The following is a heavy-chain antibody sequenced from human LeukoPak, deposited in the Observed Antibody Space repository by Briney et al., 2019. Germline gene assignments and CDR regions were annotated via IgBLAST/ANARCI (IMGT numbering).Heavy chain of an antibody. CDR3: AREDGAYISGWWNTWFVP. J-gene: IGHJ5*02. CDR2: ISCDGINK. D-gene: IGHD6-19*01. V-gene: IGHV3-30*04. CDR1: GFTLSSYA. Sequence: PGGSLRLSCAAAGFTLSSYAMHWGRHAPGKGLEWVAVISCDGINKYYADSVKCRFTISRDNSKNTLYLQMNSLRAEDTAVYYCAREDGAYISGWWNTWFVPWRQGTLVTVSS.